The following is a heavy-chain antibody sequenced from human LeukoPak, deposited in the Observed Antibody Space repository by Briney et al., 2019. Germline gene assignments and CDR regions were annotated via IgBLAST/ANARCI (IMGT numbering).Heavy chain of an antibody. D-gene: IGHD3-10*01. Sequence: GGSLRLSCAASGFTFSSYATSWVRQAPGKGLEWVSAISGSGGSTYYADSVKGRFTISSDNSKNTLYLQMNSLRAEDTAVYYCAKRASGSGTSLYYFDYWGQGTLVTVSS. CDR3: AKRASGSGTSLYYFDY. J-gene: IGHJ4*02. V-gene: IGHV3-23*01. CDR2: ISGSGGST. CDR1: GFTFSSYA.